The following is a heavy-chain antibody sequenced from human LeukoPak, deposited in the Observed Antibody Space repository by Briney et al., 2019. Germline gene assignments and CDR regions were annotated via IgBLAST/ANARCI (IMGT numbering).Heavy chain of an antibody. J-gene: IGHJ4*02. CDR2: IHESGNS. V-gene: IGHV4-59*13. CDR1: GGSISSYY. D-gene: IGHD6-13*01. Sequence: SETLSLTCTVSGGSISSYYWAWIRQPPGKGLEWIGYIHESGNSNYNPSLRSRVTISIDMSKNQFSLKLTSVTAADTAVYYCARDRSAAPADYWGQGTPVTVSS. CDR3: ARDRSAAPADY.